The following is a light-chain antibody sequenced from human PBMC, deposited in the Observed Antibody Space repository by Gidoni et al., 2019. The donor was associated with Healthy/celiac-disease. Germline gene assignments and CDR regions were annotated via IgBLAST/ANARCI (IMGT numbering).Light chain of an antibody. CDR1: PSISSW. CDR3: QQYNSYSPWT. J-gene: IGKJ1*01. Sequence: DIQMIQSPSTLSASVGGKVTITCRASPSISSWLAWYQQKPGKAPKLLIYKASSLESGVPSRFSGSGSGTEFTLTISSLQPDDFATYYCQQYNSYSPWTFGQGTKVEIK. V-gene: IGKV1-5*03. CDR2: KAS.